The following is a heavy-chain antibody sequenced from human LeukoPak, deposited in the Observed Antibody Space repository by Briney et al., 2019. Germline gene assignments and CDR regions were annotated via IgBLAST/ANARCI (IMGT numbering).Heavy chain of an antibody. CDR3: ARGQRGGPYYYYMDV. CDR1: GYSFTSYW. Sequence: GESLKISCKGSGYSFTSYWIGWVRQMPGKGLEWMGIIYPGDSDTRYSPSFQGQVTISADKSISTAYLQWSSLKASDTAMDYCARGQRGGPYYYYMDVWGKGTTVTVSS. D-gene: IGHD1-1*01. CDR2: IYPGDSDT. V-gene: IGHV5-51*01. J-gene: IGHJ6*03.